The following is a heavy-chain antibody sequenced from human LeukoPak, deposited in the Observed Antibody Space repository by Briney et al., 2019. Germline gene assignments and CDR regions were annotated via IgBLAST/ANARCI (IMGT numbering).Heavy chain of an antibody. J-gene: IGHJ4*02. CDR1: GFTFSSYG. CDR3: AKGPEFYYDSSGRNYFDS. CDR2: IRYDGSNK. D-gene: IGHD3-22*01. V-gene: IGHV3-30*02. Sequence: GGSLRLSCAASGFTFSSYGMHWVRQAPGKGLEWVAFIRYDGSNKYYADSVRGRFTISRDNSRNTLYLQMNSLRVDDTAVYYCAKGPEFYYDSSGRNYFDSWGQGTLVTVAS.